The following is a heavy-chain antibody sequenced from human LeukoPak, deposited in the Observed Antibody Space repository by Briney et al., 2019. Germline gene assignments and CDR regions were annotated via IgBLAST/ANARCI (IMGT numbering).Heavy chain of an antibody. CDR1: GGTFSSYA. CDR2: IIPIFGTA. Sequence: VASVKVSCKASGGTFSSYAISWVRQAPGQGLEWMGGIIPIFGTANYAQKLQGRVTMTTDTSTSTAYMELRSLRSDDTAVYYCATPRAHRDAFDIWGQGTMVTVSS. CDR3: ATPRAHRDAFDI. J-gene: IGHJ3*02. V-gene: IGHV1-69*05.